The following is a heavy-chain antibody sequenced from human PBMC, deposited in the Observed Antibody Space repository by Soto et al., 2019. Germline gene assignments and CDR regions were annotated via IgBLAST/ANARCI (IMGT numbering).Heavy chain of an antibody. CDR2: IYYSGST. J-gene: IGHJ5*02. CDR1: GGSISSGDYY. V-gene: IGHV4-30-4*01. CDR3: ARTLLWFGELLFISDSNWFDP. D-gene: IGHD3-10*01. Sequence: SETLSLTCTVSGGSISSGDYYWSWIRQPPGEGLEWIGYIYYSGSTYYNPSLKSRVTISVDTSKNQFSLKLSSVTAADTAVYYCARTLLWFGELLFISDSNWFDPWGQGTLVTVSS.